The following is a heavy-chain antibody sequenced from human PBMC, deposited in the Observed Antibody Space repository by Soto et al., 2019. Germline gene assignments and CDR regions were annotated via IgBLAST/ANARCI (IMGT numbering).Heavy chain of an antibody. J-gene: IGHJ4*02. D-gene: IGHD6-19*01. Sequence: SETLSLTCSVSGGSISGSYWSWIRQSPGKGLEWLGYVYYTGSTNYSPSLRSRVSISVDTSKNEFSLRLSSVTAADTAVYFCARSVAVPGAHIDYWGQGTQVTVS. CDR3: ARSVAVPGAHIDY. CDR2: VYYTGST. CDR1: GGSISGSY. V-gene: IGHV4-59*01.